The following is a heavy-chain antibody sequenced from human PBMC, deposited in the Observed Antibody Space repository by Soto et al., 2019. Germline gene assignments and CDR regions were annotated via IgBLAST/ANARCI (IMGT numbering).Heavy chain of an antibody. Sequence: QVQLVQSGAEVKKPGSSVKVSCKASGGAFSDYAFSWVRQAPGQGLEWLGGIMPIFRAPDYAQKFQGRVTTTADEFTRTAYMEMNSLRSEDTAVYYCASWLTAPDIGNYYYGMDVWGQGTTVTVS. CDR2: IMPIFRAP. V-gene: IGHV1-69*12. CDR3: ASWLTAPDIGNYYYGMDV. D-gene: IGHD2-15*01. J-gene: IGHJ6*02. CDR1: GGAFSDYA.